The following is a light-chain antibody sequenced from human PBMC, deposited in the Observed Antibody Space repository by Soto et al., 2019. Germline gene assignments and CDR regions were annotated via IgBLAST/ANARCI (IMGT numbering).Light chain of an antibody. V-gene: IGLV2-23*02. CDR3: CSYAGSNSVAV. CDR1: RSEVGSYNL. Sequence: QSALTQPASVSGSPGQSITISCTGTRSEVGSYNLVSWYQQHPGKAPRLMISEVSRRPSGVSSRFSGSRSGNTASLTISGLQAEDEADYYCCSYAGSNSVAVFGTGTKVTVL. J-gene: IGLJ1*01. CDR2: EVS.